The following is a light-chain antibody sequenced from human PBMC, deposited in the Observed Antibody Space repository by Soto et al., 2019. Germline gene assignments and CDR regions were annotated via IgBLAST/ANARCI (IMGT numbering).Light chain of an antibody. J-gene: IGLJ1*01. CDR3: FSYTSSGTYV. Sequence: ALTQPASVSWSPGQSITISCTGTSSDVGNYKYVSWYQQYPGKAPKLMIYEVSNRPSGVSNRCSVSKSGNTASLTISGLQAEDETDYYCFSYTSSGTYVFGTGTKVTVL. CDR2: EVS. V-gene: IGLV2-14*01. CDR1: SSDVGNYKY.